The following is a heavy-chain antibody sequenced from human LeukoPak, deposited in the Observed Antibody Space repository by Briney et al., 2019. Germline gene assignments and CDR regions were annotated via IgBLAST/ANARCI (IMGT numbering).Heavy chain of an antibody. CDR2: ISQGGSDK. J-gene: IGHJ4*02. V-gene: IGHV3-7*01. CDR3: TRDRSRAEDD. CDR1: GFTFSGHW. Sequence: PGGSLRLSCAASGFTFSGHWTSWVRQAPGKGLEWVANISQGGSDKYYVDSVKGRFTISRDNANNLLYLQMNSLRGEDTAVYYCTRDRSRAEDDWGQGTLVTVSS. D-gene: IGHD1-14*01.